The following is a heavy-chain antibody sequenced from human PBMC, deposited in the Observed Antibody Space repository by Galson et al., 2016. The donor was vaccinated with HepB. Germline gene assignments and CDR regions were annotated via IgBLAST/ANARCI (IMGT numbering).Heavy chain of an antibody. CDR3: GKHGGFDY. V-gene: IGHV3-23*01. Sequence: YLSLSCAASGFSFSISGMSWVRQTQGRGVEWLSGITGSGDTTHYADSVKGRFIISRDNSKNTLYLFMNNLRAGDTAVYYCGKHGGFDYWGQGALVTVSS. CDR1: GFSFSISG. CDR2: ITGSGDTT. D-gene: IGHD3-16*01. J-gene: IGHJ4*02.